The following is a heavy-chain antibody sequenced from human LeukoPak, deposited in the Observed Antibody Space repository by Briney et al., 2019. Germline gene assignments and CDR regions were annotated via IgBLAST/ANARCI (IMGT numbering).Heavy chain of an antibody. J-gene: IGHJ4*02. Sequence: PGGSLRLSCAASGFTFSNYPMHWVRQAPGKGLEYVSAISSDGGSPYYVNSVKGRFTISRDNSKNTVYLQMGSLRAEDTAVYYCARVIAAAGSFDYWGQGTLVTVSS. D-gene: IGHD6-13*01. V-gene: IGHV3-64*01. CDR1: GFTFSNYP. CDR2: ISSDGGSP. CDR3: ARVIAAAGSFDY.